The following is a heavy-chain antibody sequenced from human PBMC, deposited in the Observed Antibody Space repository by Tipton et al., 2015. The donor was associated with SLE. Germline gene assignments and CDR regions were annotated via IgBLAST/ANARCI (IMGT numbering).Heavy chain of an antibody. V-gene: IGHV4-38-2*02. CDR2: IYHSGST. CDR1: GYSISSGYY. Sequence: TLSLTCTVSGYSISSGYYWGWIRQPPGKGLEWIGSIYHSGSTYYNPSLKSRVTISVDTSKNHFSLKLSSVTAADTAVYYCARASRPFDYWGQGTLVTVSS. CDR3: ARASRPFDY. J-gene: IGHJ4*02.